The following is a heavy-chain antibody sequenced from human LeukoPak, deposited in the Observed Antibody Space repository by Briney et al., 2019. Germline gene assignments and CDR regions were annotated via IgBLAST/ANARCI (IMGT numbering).Heavy chain of an antibody. J-gene: IGHJ4*02. CDR2: ISTSGGTT. CDR3: AKDGD. V-gene: IGHV3-23*01. Sequence: AGGSLRLSCAASGFTFSNSVMSWVRQAPGKGLEWVSTISTSGGTTYYADSVKGRFTISRDKSKNTLYLQMNSLRVEDTAGYYCAKDGDWGQGTLVTVSS. CDR1: GFTFSNSV. D-gene: IGHD7-27*01.